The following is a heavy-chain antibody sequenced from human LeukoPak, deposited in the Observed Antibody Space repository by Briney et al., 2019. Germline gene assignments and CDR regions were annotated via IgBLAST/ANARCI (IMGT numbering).Heavy chain of an antibody. CDR3: ARSNRYSYDHTPLDY. CDR1: GGSISSGGYY. CDR2: IYYSGST. Sequence: PSETLSLTCTVSGGSISSGGYYWSWIRQPPGKGLEWIGYIYYSGSTNYTPSLKSRVTISVDTSKNQFSLKLSSVTAADTAVYYCARSNRYSYDHTPLDYWGQGTLVTVSS. V-gene: IGHV4-61*08. D-gene: IGHD5-18*01. J-gene: IGHJ4*02.